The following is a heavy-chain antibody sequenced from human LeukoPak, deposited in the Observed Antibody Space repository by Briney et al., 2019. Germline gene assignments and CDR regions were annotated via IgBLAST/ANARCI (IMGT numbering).Heavy chain of an antibody. J-gene: IGHJ2*01. V-gene: IGHV3-30*04. CDR3: ASPVYCSGGGCFWYFDP. D-gene: IGHD2-15*01. CDR2: ISYDGSNK. Sequence: PGRSLRLSCAASGFTFSSYAMHWLRQAPGKGLEWVAVISYDGSNKYYADSVKGRFTISRDNSKNTLYLQMNSLRAEDTAVYYCASPVYCSGGGCFWYFDPWGRGTLVTGSS. CDR1: GFTFSSYA.